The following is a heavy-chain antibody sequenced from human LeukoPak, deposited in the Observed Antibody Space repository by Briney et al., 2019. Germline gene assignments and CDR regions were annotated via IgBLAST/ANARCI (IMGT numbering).Heavy chain of an antibody. CDR1: GFTFTSSA. D-gene: IGHD5-12*01. Sequence: SVKVSCKASGFTFTSSAMQWVRQARGQRLEWIGWIVVGSGSTNYAQKFQERVTITRDMSTSTAYMELSSLRSEDTAVYYCAAFPIVATGGDFDYWGQGTLVTVSS. CDR3: AAFPIVATGGDFDY. CDR2: IVVGSGST. J-gene: IGHJ4*02. V-gene: IGHV1-58*02.